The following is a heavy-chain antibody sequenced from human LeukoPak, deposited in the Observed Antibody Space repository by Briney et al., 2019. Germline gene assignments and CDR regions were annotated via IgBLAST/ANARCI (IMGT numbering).Heavy chain of an antibody. CDR1: GFIFSSYW. J-gene: IGHJ4*02. CDR3: ARDWNYGGYFDY. Sequence: GGSLRLPCAASGFIFSSYWMSWVRQAPGKGLEWVANIKQDGSEKYYVDSVKGRFTISRDNAKNSLYLQMNSLRAEDTALYYCARDWNYGGYFDYWGQGTLVTVSS. CDR2: IKQDGSEK. V-gene: IGHV3-7*03. D-gene: IGHD1-7*01.